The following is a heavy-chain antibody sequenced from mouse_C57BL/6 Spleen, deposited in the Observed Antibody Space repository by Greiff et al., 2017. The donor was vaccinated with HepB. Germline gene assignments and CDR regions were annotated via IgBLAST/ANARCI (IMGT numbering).Heavy chain of an antibody. Sequence: VQLQQSGPELVKPGASVKISCKASGYAFSSSWMNWVKQRPGKGLEWIGLIYPGDGDTNYNGKFKGKATLTADKSSSTSYMQLSSLTSEDSAVYFCASYCGTSYGGYFDVWGTGTTVTVSS. J-gene: IGHJ1*03. V-gene: IGHV1-82*01. D-gene: IGHD1-1*01. CDR1: GYAFSSSW. CDR3: ASYCGTSYGGYFDV. CDR2: IYPGDGDT.